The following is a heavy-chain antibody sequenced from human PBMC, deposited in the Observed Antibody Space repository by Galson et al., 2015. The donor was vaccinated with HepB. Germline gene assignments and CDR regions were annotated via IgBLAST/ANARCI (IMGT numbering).Heavy chain of an antibody. CDR3: VRDRSQHYYGMDV. CDR1: GFSFNFYT. J-gene: IGHJ6*01. D-gene: IGHD6-19*01. V-gene: IGHV3-64D*08. CDR2: IRTNGVTT. Sequence: SLRLSCAASGFSFNFYTMYWVRQAPGKGLEYVSSIRTNGVTTDYADSVRGRFTISRDNSKNTLYLQMSSLRTEDTAVYHCVRDRSQHYYGMDVWGQGTTVTVSS.